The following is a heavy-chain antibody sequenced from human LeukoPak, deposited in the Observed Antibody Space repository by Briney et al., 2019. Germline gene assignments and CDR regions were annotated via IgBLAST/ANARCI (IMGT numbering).Heavy chain of an antibody. V-gene: IGHV4-34*01. CDR3: AKDSGVVVVAARGWFDP. CDR2: INHSGST. Sequence: SETLSLTCAVYGGSFSGYYWSWIRQPPGKGLEWIGEINHSGSTNYNPSLKSRVTISVDTSKNQFSLKLSSVTAADTAVYYCAKDSGVVVVAARGWFDPWGQGTLVTVSS. CDR1: GGSFSGYY. J-gene: IGHJ5*02. D-gene: IGHD2-15*01.